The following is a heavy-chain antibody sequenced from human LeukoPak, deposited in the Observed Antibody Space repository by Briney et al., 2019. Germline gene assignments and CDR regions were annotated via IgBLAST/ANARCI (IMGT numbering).Heavy chain of an antibody. CDR3: ARVKAGYDFWSGYPTESYFDY. Sequence: SETLSLTCTVSGGSISSYYWSWIRLPPGTGLEWIGYGYYSGSTNYNPALNSRVTLSVDTSKNQFSPKLSSVSAADTAVYYCARVKAGYDFWSGYPTESYFDYWGQRTLATVSS. V-gene: IGHV4-59*01. J-gene: IGHJ4*02. CDR2: GYYSGST. CDR1: GGSISSYY. D-gene: IGHD3-3*01.